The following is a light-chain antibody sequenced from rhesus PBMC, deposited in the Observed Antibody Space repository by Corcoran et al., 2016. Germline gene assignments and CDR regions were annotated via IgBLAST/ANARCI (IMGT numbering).Light chain of an antibody. CDR1: QGISKW. CDR3: HQHDNSPYS. V-gene: IGKV1-69*01. J-gene: IGKJ2*01. Sequence: DIQMTQSPSSLSASVGDRVTITCRASQGISKWLAWYQQKPGKALKLLIYRASNLETGVPSRFSGSGSGTDFTLTISSLQPEDIATYYCHQHDNSPYSFGQGTKVEIK. CDR2: RAS.